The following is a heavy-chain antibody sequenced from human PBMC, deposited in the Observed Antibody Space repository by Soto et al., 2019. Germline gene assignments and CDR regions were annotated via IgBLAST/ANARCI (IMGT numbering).Heavy chain of an antibody. V-gene: IGHV5-51*01. D-gene: IGHD2-2*01. CDR2: IFTRDSET. CDR1: GHLFNSHW. CDR3: ARGSFDSGPCYDL. Sequence: GESLEISCPGPGHLFNSHWIGWVRQTPGKGLEWMGLIFTRDSETKTSPSFQGHVSFSVDNSITTVYLQWTSLKTTDTGIYFCARGSFDSGPCYDLGGQLTLVTVSA. J-gene: IGHJ5*02.